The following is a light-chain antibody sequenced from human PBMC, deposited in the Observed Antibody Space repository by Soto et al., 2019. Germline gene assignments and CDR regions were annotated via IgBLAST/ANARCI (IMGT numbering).Light chain of an antibody. CDR2: DAS. CDR1: QSISGD. CDR3: QHYSHWPWT. V-gene: IGKV3-15*01. J-gene: IGKJ1*01. Sequence: EIVMTQSPATLSVSPGERATLSCRASQSISGDLAWYQQKPGQPPRLLTYDASTRPTGIPARFSGSGSGTEFTLTSSSVQSEDFAVYYCQHYSHWPWTFGLGTKVEIK.